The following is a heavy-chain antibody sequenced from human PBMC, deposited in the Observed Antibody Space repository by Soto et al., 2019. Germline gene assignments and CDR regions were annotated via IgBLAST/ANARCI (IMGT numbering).Heavy chain of an antibody. V-gene: IGHV3-49*03. CDR1: GFTFGDYA. Sequence: EVQLVESGGGLVQPGRSLRLSCTASGFTFGDYAMSWFRQAPGKGLEWVGFIRSKAYGGTTEYAASVKGRFTISRDDSKSIAYLQMNSLKTEDTAVYYCTRVIAVVVAAPPPASLYYYYYMDVWGKGTTVTVSS. CDR3: TRVIAVVVAAPPPASLYYYYYMDV. CDR2: IRSKAYGGTT. D-gene: IGHD2-15*01. J-gene: IGHJ6*03.